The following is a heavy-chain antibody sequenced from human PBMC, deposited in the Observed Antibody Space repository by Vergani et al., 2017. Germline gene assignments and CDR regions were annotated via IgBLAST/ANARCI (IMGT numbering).Heavy chain of an antibody. CDR1: GFTFSSYS. D-gene: IGHD5-18*01. J-gene: IGHJ6*03. V-gene: IGHV3-21*01. CDR3: AREGYTAMFSDYYYMDV. Sequence: VQLVESGGGVVQPGRSLRLSCAASGFTFSSYSMNWVRQAPGKGLEWVSSISSSSSYIYYADSVKGRFTISRDNAKNSLYLQMNSLRAEDTAVYYCAREGYTAMFSDYYYMDVWGKGTTVTVSS. CDR2: ISSSSSYI.